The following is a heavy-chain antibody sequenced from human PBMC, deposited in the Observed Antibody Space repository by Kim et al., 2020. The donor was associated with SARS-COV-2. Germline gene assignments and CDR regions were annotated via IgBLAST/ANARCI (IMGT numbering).Heavy chain of an antibody. D-gene: IGHD3-22*01. CDR3: ARDLGDYYDSSGYYKLAFDI. V-gene: IGHV1-69*04. Sequence: SVKVSCKASGGTFSSYAISWVRQAPGQGLEWMGRIIPILGIANYAQKFQGRVTITADKSTSTAYMELSSLRSEDTAVYYCARDLGDYYDSSGYYKLAFDIWGQGTMVTVSS. J-gene: IGHJ3*02. CDR2: IIPILGIA. CDR1: GGTFSSYA.